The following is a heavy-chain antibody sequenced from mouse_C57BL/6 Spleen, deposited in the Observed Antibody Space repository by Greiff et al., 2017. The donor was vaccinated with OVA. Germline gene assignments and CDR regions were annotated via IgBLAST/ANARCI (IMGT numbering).Heavy chain of an antibody. CDR1: GFNIKDYY. V-gene: IGHV14-2*01. Sequence: VHVKQSGAELVKPGASVKLSCTASGFNIKDYYMHWVKQRTEQGLEWIGRIDPEDGETKYAPKFQGKATITADTSSNTAYLQLSSLTSEDTAVYYCAGCYYGSSLYWYFDVWGTGTTVTVSA. CDR2: IDPEDGET. CDR3: AGCYYGSSLYWYFDV. J-gene: IGHJ1*03. D-gene: IGHD1-1*01.